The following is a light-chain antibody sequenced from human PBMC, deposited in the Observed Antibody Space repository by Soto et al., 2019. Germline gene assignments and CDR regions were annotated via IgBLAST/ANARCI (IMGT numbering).Light chain of an antibody. Sequence: QTVVTQEPSFSVSPGGTVTLTCGLSSGSVSTGYYPSWYQQTPGQAPRTLIYNTNTRSSGVPDRISGSILGNKAALTITGAQADDESDYYCVLYMGSGISVFGGGTKVTVL. V-gene: IGLV8-61*01. CDR2: NTN. CDR1: SGSVSTGYY. CDR3: VLYMGSGISV. J-gene: IGLJ2*01.